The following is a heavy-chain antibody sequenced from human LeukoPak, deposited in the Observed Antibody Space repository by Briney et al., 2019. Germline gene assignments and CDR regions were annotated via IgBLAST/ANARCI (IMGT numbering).Heavy chain of an antibody. Sequence: GRSLRLSCAASGFTFSSYGMHWVRQAPGKGLEWVAVISYDGSNKYYADSVKGRFTISRDISKNTLYLQMNSLRAEDTAVYYCAKDRALLRNYYYYYMDVWGKGTTVTVSS. CDR2: ISYDGSNK. CDR3: AKDRALLRNYYYYYMDV. CDR1: GFTFSSYG. V-gene: IGHV3-30*18. J-gene: IGHJ6*03.